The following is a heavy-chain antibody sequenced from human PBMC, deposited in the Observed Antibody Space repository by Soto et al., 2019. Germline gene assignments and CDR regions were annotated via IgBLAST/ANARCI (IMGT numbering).Heavy chain of an antibody. CDR1: GYTFTSYG. CDR2: ISAYNGNT. CDR3: ARDRDVLMVSANTHKPEPLDP. V-gene: IGHV1-18*04. Sequence: VASVKVSCKASGYTFTSYGISWLRQAPGQGLEWMGWISAYNGNTNYAQKLQGRVTMTTDTSTSKAYMELRSLRSDDTAVYYCARDRDVLMVSANTHKPEPLDPWG. D-gene: IGHD2-8*01. J-gene: IGHJ5*02.